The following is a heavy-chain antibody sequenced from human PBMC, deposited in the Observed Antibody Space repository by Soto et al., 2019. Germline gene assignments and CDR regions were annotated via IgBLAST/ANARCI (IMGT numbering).Heavy chain of an antibody. D-gene: IGHD3-10*01. J-gene: IGHJ6*02. CDR1: GGSFSGYY. Sequence: QVQLQQWGAGLLKPSETLSLTCAVYGGSFSGYYWSWIRQPPGKGLEWIGEINHSGSTNYNPSLKSRVTISVDTSKNHFSLTLSSVTAADTAVYYCARVSGISYHGMDVWGQGTTVTVSS. V-gene: IGHV4-34*01. CDR2: INHSGST. CDR3: ARVSGISYHGMDV.